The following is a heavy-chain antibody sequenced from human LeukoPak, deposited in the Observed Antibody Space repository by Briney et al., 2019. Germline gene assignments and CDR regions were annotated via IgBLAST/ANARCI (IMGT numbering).Heavy chain of an antibody. V-gene: IGHV1-18*01. J-gene: IGHJ4*02. CDR2: ISAYNGDT. CDR1: GYTFNTYG. CDR3: SREIYGRFDY. D-gene: IGHD4-17*01. Sequence: ASVKVSCKASGYTFNTYGISWVRQAPGQGLEWMGWISAYNGDTNYAQKFQGRVTMTTDTSTTTAYMELRSLRSDDTAVYYCSREIYGRFDYWGQGALVTVSS.